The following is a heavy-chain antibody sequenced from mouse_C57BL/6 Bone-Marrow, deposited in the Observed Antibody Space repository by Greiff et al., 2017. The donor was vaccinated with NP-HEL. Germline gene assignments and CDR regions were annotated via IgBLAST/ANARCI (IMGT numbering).Heavy chain of an antibody. D-gene: IGHD1-1*01. CDR3: ARHEDNYGRGYAMDY. V-gene: IGHV1-62-2*01. Sequence: LVESGAELVKPGASVKLSCKASGYTFTEYTIHWVKQRSGQGLEWIGWFYPGSGSIKYNEKFKDKATLTADKSSSTVYMELSRLTSEDSAVYFCARHEDNYGRGYAMDYWGQGTSVTVSS. J-gene: IGHJ4*01. CDR2: FYPGSGSI. CDR1: GYTFTEYT.